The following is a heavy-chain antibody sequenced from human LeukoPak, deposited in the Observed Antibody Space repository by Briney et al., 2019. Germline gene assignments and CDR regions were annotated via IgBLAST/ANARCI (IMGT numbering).Heavy chain of an antibody. V-gene: IGHV4-38-2*01. Sequence: SGTLSLTCAVSGYSISSGYYWGWIRQPPGKGLEWIGSIYHSGSTYYNPSLKSRVTISVDTSKNQFSLKLSSVTAADTAVYYCARGSLMYCSSTSCYQFRHWGQGTLVTVSS. D-gene: IGHD2-2*01. J-gene: IGHJ1*01. CDR3: ARGSLMYCSSTSCYQFRH. CDR2: IYHSGST. CDR1: GYSISSGYY.